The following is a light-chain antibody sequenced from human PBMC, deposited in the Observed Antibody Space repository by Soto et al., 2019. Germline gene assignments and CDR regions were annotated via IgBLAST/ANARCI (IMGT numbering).Light chain of an antibody. CDR3: QQYNDWPLT. CDR2: GAF. J-gene: IGKJ1*01. V-gene: IGKV3-15*01. CDR1: QSVRSN. Sequence: EIVMSQSPFTLSVYTGERATLSCRASQSVRSNLAWYQQKPGQAPSLLIYGAFTRATGIPTRFSGTGSGTEFTLTISSLQSEDFALYYCQQYNDWPLTFGQGTKVDIK.